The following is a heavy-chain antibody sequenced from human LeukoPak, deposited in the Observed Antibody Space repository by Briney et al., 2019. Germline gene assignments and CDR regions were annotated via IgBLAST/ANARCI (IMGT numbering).Heavy chain of an antibody. J-gene: IGHJ5*02. Sequence: SETLSLTCTVSGASINFYYWGWIRQLPGQGLEWIGYIHYTGATHYNPSLKTRVNISLDTSKRQFSLKVSSVTAADTAIYYCARGLENSHYYATWGAPPLDPWGQGTLVTVSS. CDR3: ARGLENSHYYATWGAPPLDP. V-gene: IGHV4-59*01. CDR1: GASINFYY. D-gene: IGHD7-27*01. CDR2: IHYTGAT.